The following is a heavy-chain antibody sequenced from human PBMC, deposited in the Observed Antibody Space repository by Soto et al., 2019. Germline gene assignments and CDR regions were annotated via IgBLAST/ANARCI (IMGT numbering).Heavy chain of an antibody. CDR1: GGSISSYY. D-gene: IGHD3-10*01. V-gene: IGHV4-59*01. J-gene: IGHJ3*02. CDR3: ARGRDLLWFGGRTSDALDI. CDR2: IFYSGST. Sequence: SETLSLTCTVSGGSISSYYCSWIRQPPGKGLEWIGYIFYSGSTNYNPSLQSRVTMSVDTSKNQFSLKLSSVTAADTAVYYCARGRDLLWFGGRTSDALDIWGQGTMVTVSS.